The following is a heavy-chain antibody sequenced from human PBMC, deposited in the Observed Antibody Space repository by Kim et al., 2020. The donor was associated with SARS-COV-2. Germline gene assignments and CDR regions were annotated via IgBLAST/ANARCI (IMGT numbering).Heavy chain of an antibody. V-gene: IGHV3-11*03. Sequence: ADHVKGRFTITRNTAKTSMYLQMNSLRAEDTAVYYCARKSHRYYYGMDVWGQGTTVTVSS. J-gene: IGHJ6*02. CDR3: ARKSHRYYYGMDV.